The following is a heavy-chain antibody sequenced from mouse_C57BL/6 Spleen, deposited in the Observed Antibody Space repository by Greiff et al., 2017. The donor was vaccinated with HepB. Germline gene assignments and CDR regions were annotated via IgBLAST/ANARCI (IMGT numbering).Heavy chain of an antibody. D-gene: IGHD2-2*01. J-gene: IGHJ2*01. Sequence: QVQLKQSGAELVRPGTSVKMSCKASGYTFTNYWIGWAKQRPGHGLEWIGDIYPGGGYTNYNEKFKGKATLTADKSSSTAYMQFSSLTSEDSAIYYCARGRGYDPYYFDYWGQGTTLTVSS. CDR1: GYTFTNYW. CDR3: ARGRGYDPYYFDY. V-gene: IGHV1-63*01. CDR2: IYPGGGYT.